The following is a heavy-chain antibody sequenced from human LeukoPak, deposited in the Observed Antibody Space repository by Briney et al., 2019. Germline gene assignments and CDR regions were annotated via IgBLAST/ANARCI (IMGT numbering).Heavy chain of an antibody. CDR2: IYYSGST. J-gene: IGHJ3*02. V-gene: IGHV4-59*12. CDR3: ARDCCSGTGFAFDI. CDR1: GGSISSYY. D-gene: IGHD2-15*01. Sequence: PSETLSLTCTVSGGSISSYYWSWIRQPPGKGLEWIGYIYYSGSTNYNPSLKSRVTISVDTSKNQFSLKLSSVTAADTAVYYCARDCCSGTGFAFDIWGQGTMVTVSS.